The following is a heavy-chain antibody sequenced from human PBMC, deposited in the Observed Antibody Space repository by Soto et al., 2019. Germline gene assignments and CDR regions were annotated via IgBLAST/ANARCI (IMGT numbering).Heavy chain of an antibody. CDR1: GGSVSGGNYY. Sequence: QVRLQESGPGLVKPSETLSVTCRVSGGSVSGGNYYWSWIRQPPGKGLEWIGYIHYSGSTTYNPSLKSRVSISVDTSGNQFFLSLRSVTTADTAVYFCARGDRVYSGDSALYYFDYWGQGTLVTVSS. CDR3: ARGDRVYSGDSALYYFDY. J-gene: IGHJ4*02. V-gene: IGHV4-61*01. D-gene: IGHD2-21*02. CDR2: IHYSGST.